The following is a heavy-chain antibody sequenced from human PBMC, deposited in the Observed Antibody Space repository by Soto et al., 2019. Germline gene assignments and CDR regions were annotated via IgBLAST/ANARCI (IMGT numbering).Heavy chain of an antibody. CDR1: GGSISSGGYY. D-gene: IGHD4-17*01. J-gene: IGHJ3*02. CDR3: ARGSRITVTTNAFDI. V-gene: IGHV4-31*03. Sequence: QVQLQESGPGLVKPSQTLSLTCTVSGGSISSGGYYWSWIRQHPGKGLEWIGYIYYSGSTYYNPSLESRVTISVDTSKNQFYLKLSSVTAADTAVYYCARGSRITVTTNAFDIWGQGTMVTVSS. CDR2: IYYSGST.